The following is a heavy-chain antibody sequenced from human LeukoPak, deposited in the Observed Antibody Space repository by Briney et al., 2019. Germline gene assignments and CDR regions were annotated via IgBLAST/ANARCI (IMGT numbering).Heavy chain of an antibody. CDR2: IYSGGST. Sequence: GGSLRLSCAASGFTFSSYSMNWIRQAPGKGLEWVSVIYSGGSTYYADSVKGRFTISRDNSKNTLYLRMNSLRAEDTAVYYCARGRDLYDSSGYYSETTTYYYYYYMDVWGKGTTVTVSS. V-gene: IGHV3-53*01. J-gene: IGHJ6*03. CDR3: ARGRDLYDSSGYYSETTTYYYYYYMDV. D-gene: IGHD3-22*01. CDR1: GFTFSSYS.